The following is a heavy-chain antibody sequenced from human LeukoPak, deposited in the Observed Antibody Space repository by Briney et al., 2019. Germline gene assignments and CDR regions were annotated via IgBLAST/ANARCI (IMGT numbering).Heavy chain of an antibody. D-gene: IGHD6-19*01. Sequence: SETLSLTCTVSGGSISSYYWSWIRQPPGKGLEWIGYIYYSGSTNYNPSLKSRVTISVDTSKNQFSLKLSSVTAADTAAYYCARVHGQWLVPWYFDLWGRGTLVTVSS. CDR2: IYYSGST. CDR3: ARVHGQWLVPWYFDL. V-gene: IGHV4-59*01. CDR1: GGSISSYY. J-gene: IGHJ2*01.